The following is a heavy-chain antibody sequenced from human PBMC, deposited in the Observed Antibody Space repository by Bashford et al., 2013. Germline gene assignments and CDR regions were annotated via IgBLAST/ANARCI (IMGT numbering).Heavy chain of an antibody. CDR2: LKQDGGEK. V-gene: IGHV3-7*03. D-gene: IGHD2-8*01. J-gene: IGHJ6*02. CDR3: ARAWCMPARCGLDV. CDR1: GFTFSSYW. Sequence: GGSLRLSCAASGFTFSSYWMTWVRQAPGKGLEWVANLKQDGGEKYYVDSVKGRFAISRDNAKNSLSLQMNSLRVEDTAVYYCARAWCMPARCGLDVWGQGTTVTVSS.